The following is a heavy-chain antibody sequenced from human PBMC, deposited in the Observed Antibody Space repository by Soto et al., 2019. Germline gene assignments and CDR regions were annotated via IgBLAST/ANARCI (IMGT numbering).Heavy chain of an antibody. D-gene: IGHD3-3*01. CDR2: INHSGST. Sequence: PSETLSLTCAVYGGSFSGYYWSWIRQPPGKGLEWIGEINHSGSTNYNPSLKSRVTISVDTSKNQFSPKLSSVTAADTAVYYCARSVYFYDHLYVARLLNAFDIWGQGTMVTVSS. CDR1: GGSFSGYY. J-gene: IGHJ3*02. CDR3: ARSVYFYDHLYVARLLNAFDI. V-gene: IGHV4-34*01.